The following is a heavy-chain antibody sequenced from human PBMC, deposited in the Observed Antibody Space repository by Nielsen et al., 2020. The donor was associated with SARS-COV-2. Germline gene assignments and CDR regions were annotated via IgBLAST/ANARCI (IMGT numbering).Heavy chain of an antibody. V-gene: IGHV3-74*01. CDR1: GFALRDHY. D-gene: IGHD3-16*01. CDR3: VRGLQVPNGLAHR. J-gene: IGHJ4*02. Sequence: GESLKISCAASGFALRDHYMDWVRQAPGKGLEWVGRINSDGSSTSYADSVKGRFTISRDNAKNTLYLQMNSLRAEDTAVYYCVRGLQVPNGLAHRWGQGTLVTVSS. CDR2: INSDGSST.